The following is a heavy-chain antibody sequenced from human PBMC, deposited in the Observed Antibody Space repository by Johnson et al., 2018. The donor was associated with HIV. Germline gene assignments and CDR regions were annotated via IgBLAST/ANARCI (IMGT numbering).Heavy chain of an antibody. Sequence: VQLVESGGGLVQPGGSLRLSCAASRFIFNDYDMHWVRQVTGKGLECVSGIGTAGDTYYPGSVKGRFTISRENAKNSLYLQMNNLRAGDTAGYYCATSISTPPGAFDICGQGTMVTVSS. V-gene: IGHV3-13*01. J-gene: IGHJ3*02. CDR2: IGTAGDT. D-gene: IGHD6-6*01. CDR1: RFIFNDYD. CDR3: ATSISTPPGAFDI.